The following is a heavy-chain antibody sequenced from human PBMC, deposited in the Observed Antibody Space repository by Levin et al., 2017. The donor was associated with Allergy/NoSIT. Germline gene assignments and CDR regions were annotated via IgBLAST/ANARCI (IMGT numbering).Heavy chain of an antibody. CDR1: GGSISSGGYS. J-gene: IGHJ4*02. CDR2: IYLSGST. D-gene: IGHD5-18*01. V-gene: IGHV4-30-2*01. CDR3: ARVAGYSYGYYFDY. Sequence: SETLLTCAVSGGSISSGGYSWSWIRQPPGKGLEWIGNIYLSGSTNDNPSLKSRVTMSVDRSKNQFSLKLSYVTAADTAVYYCARVAGYSYGYYFDYWGPGTLVTVSS.